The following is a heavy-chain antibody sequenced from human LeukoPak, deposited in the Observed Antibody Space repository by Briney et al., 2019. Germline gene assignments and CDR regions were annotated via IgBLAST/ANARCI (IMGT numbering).Heavy chain of an antibody. D-gene: IGHD6-19*01. CDR1: GFTFSSYG. Sequence: GRSLRLSCAASGFTFSSYGMHWVRQAPGKGLEWVAVIWYDGSNKYYADSVKGRFTISRDNSKNTLYLQMNSLRAEDTAVYYCARDQGVAGTGEVDYWGQGTLVTVSS. CDR3: ARDQGVAGTGEVDY. J-gene: IGHJ4*02. CDR2: IWYDGSNK. V-gene: IGHV3-33*01.